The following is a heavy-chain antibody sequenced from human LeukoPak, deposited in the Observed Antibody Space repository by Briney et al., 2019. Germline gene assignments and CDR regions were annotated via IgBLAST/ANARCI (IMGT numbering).Heavy chain of an antibody. CDR3: ATMQWLEGVDWFDP. D-gene: IGHD6-19*01. J-gene: IGHJ5*02. CDR1: GFTFSGSA. CDR2: IRYDESNK. V-gene: IGHV3-30*02. Sequence: PGGSLRLSCAASGFTFSGSAMHWVRQAPGKGLEWVAFIRYDESNKFYADSVKGRSTISRDDSKNILFLQMNSLRAEDTAVYYCATMQWLEGVDWFDPWGQGTLVTVSS.